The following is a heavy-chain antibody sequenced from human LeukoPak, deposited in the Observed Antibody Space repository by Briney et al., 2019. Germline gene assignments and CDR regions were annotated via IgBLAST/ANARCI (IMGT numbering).Heavy chain of an antibody. V-gene: IGHV3-48*04. D-gene: IGHD4-11*01. CDR3: ARGVLKTSYYYYYMDV. CDR2: ISSSGFTL. J-gene: IGHJ6*03. Sequence: GGSLRLSCVASGFTCSDYSMNWVRQTPGKGLEWVSYISSSGFTLNYADSVKGRFTISRDNAKNSLYLQMNSLRAEDTAVYYCARGVLKTSYYYYYMDVWGKGTTVTVSS. CDR1: GFTCSDYS.